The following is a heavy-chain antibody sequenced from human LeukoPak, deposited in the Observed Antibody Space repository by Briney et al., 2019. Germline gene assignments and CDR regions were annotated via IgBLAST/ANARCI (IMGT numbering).Heavy chain of an antibody. Sequence: PSETLSLTCTVSGLSITYDTYYWAWIRQPPGKGLEWIGSIYASGSTYYSPSLKSRVIISVDTSKNHFSLTLSAVTAADAAVYYCARDPRGRYEDWFDPWGQGTLVTASS. J-gene: IGHJ5*02. CDR3: ARDPRGRYEDWFDP. CDR2: IYASGST. CDR1: GLSITYDTYY. D-gene: IGHD1-26*01. V-gene: IGHV4-39*07.